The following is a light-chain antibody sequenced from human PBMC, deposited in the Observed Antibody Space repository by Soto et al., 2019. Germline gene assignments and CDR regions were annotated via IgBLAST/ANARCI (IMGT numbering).Light chain of an antibody. V-gene: IGLV1-40*01. CDR1: SSNIGANYD. CDR2: GNN. Sequence: QSVLTQPPSVSGAPGQRVTISCTGSSSNIGANYDVQWYQQLPGTAPRLLIYGNNNRPSGVPDRISGSKSGTSASLAITGLQAEDEADYYCSSYTDSSNYVFGTGTKLTVL. J-gene: IGLJ1*01. CDR3: SSYTDSSNYV.